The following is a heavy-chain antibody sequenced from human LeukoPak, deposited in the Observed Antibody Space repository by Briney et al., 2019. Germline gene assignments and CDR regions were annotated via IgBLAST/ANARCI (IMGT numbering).Heavy chain of an antibody. D-gene: IGHD2-2*01. CDR3: AREAVVPAAVYFDY. V-gene: IGHV4-61*01. Sequence: SETLSLTCTVSGGSISSSSYYWSWIRQPPGKGLEWIGYIYYSGSTNYNPSLKSRVTISVDTSKNQFSLKLSSVTAADTAVYYCAREAVVPAAVYFDYWGQGTLVTVSS. J-gene: IGHJ4*02. CDR2: IYYSGST. CDR1: GGSISSSSYY.